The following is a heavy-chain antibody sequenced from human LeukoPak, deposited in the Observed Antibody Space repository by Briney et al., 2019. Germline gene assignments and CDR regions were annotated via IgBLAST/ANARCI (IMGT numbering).Heavy chain of an antibody. CDR1: GGTFSSYA. V-gene: IGHV1-69*04. D-gene: IGHD3-22*01. Sequence: SVKVSCKASGGTFSSYAISWVRQAPGQGLEWMGRIIPILGIANYAQKFQGRVTITADKSTSTAYMELSSLRSEDTAVYYCGASSYYYDSSGFIDYWGQGTLVTVSS. CDR2: IIPILGIA. J-gene: IGHJ4*02. CDR3: GASSYYYDSSGFIDY.